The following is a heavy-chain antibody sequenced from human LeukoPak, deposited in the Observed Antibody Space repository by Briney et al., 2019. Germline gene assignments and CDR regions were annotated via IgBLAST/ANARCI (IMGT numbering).Heavy chain of an antibody. CDR1: GDSVSSNSAG. Sequence: SQTLSLTCTISGDSVSSNSAGWNWIRQSPSRGLEWLGRTYYRSKWYNEYAVSVKSRITINPDTSKNQFSLQLNSVTPEDTAVYYCAGTNSGNLEIWGQGTMVTVSS. J-gene: IGHJ3*02. CDR2: TYYRSKWYN. CDR3: AGTNSGNLEI. D-gene: IGHD1-26*01. V-gene: IGHV6-1*01.